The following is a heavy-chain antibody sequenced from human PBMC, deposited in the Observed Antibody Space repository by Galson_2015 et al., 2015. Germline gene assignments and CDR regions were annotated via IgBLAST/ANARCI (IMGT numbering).Heavy chain of an antibody. Sequence: CAISGDSVSSSSVTWNWIRQSPSRGLEWLGRTYYRSKWFNDYAISVKSRIAVNPDTTKNQFSLQLYSVTPEDAAVYYCTRGVYSSTWSGGSWFDPWGQGTLVTVSS. CDR1: GDSVSSSSVT. V-gene: IGHV6-1*01. CDR3: TRGVYSSTWSGGSWFDP. CDR2: TYYRSKWFN. J-gene: IGHJ5*02. D-gene: IGHD6-13*01.